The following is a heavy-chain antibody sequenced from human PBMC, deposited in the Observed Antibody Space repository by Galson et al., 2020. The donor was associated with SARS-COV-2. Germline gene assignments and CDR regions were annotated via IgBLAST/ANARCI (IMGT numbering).Heavy chain of an antibody. CDR2: ISYDGSNK. CDR3: ARASGGSYYRGMDV. Sequence: GESLKISCAASGFTFSSYAMHWVRQAPGKGLEWVAVISYDGSNKYYADSVKGRFTISRDNSKNTLYLQMNSLRAEDTAVYYCARASGGSYYRGMDVWGQGTTVTVSS. V-gene: IGHV3-30*04. J-gene: IGHJ6*02. CDR1: GFTFSSYA. D-gene: IGHD1-26*01.